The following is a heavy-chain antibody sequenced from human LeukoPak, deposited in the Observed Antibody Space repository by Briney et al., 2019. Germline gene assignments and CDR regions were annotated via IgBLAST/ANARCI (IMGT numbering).Heavy chain of an antibody. Sequence: PGGSLRLSCAGPGFTLDIYWMHWVRQAPGKGLVWVSLIKSDGRSTRYADSVKGRFTISRDDATNTLYLQMNSLRVEDTAVYYCAHFHVWGQGTMVTVSS. V-gene: IGHV3-74*01. CDR3: AHFHV. CDR2: IKSDGRST. CDR1: GFTLDIYW. J-gene: IGHJ3*01.